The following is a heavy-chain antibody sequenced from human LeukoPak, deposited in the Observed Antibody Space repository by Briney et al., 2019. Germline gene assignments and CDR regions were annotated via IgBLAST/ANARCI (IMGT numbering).Heavy chain of an antibody. CDR2: IYYSGST. J-gene: IGHJ5*02. V-gene: IGHV4-59*01. CDR3: ARVAGLRRGNRFDP. CDR1: GGSISSYY. D-gene: IGHD4-17*01. Sequence: SSETLSLTCTVSGGSISSYYWSWIRQPPGKGLEWIGYIYYSGSTNYNPSLKSRVTISVDTSKNQFSLKLSSVTAADTAVYYCARVAGLRRGNRFDPWGQGTLVTVSS.